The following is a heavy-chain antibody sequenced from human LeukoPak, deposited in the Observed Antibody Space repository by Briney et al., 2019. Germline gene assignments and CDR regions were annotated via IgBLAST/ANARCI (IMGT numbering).Heavy chain of an antibody. D-gene: IGHD6-13*01. CDR3: AVDIAAAGDY. CDR1: GGSINIDNW. CDR2: IYHSGST. J-gene: IGHJ4*02. Sequence: SETLTLTCAVSGGSINIDNWWSWVRQPPGKGLEWIGEIYHSGSTNYNPSLKSRVTISVDKSRNQFSLKLSSVTAADTAVYYCAVDIAAAGDYWGQGTLVTVSS. V-gene: IGHV4-4*02.